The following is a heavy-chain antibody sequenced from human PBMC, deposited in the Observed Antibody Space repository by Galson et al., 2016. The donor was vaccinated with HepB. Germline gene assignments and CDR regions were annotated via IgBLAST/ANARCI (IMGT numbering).Heavy chain of an antibody. D-gene: IGHD6-19*01. V-gene: IGHV4-39*01. J-gene: IGHJ4*02. CDR3: ASSGAGAGNEFDY. CDR1: GGSISSTNYY. CDR2: IYYSGST. Sequence: SETLSLTCNVSGGSISSTNYYWGWIRQPPGKGLEWFGSIYYSGSTFYNPSLRSRLTISVDTSKNQFSLRLSSVTAADTAVYHCASSGAGAGNEFDYWGQGTLVTVSS.